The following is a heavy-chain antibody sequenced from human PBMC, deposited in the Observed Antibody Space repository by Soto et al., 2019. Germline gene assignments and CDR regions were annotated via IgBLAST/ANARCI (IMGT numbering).Heavy chain of an antibody. D-gene: IGHD3-9*01. V-gene: IGHV1-3*01. Sequence: GASVKVSCKASGYTFTSYAMHWVRQAPGQRLEWMGWINAGNGNTKYSQKFQGRVTITRDTSASTAYMELSSLRSEDTAVYYCASMEVGYDILTGYYDAFDIWGQGTMVTVSS. CDR2: INAGNGNT. CDR3: ASMEVGYDILTGYYDAFDI. J-gene: IGHJ3*02. CDR1: GYTFTSYA.